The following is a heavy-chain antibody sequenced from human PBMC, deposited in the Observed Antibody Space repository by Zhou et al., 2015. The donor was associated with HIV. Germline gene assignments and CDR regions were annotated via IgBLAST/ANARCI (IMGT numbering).Heavy chain of an antibody. CDR3: AGHFLSDTRIRSRPWT. V-gene: IGHV1-69*09. D-gene: IGHD1-1*01. J-gene: IGHJ4*02. Sequence: QVQLVQSGAEVKKPGSSVKVSCKASGGTFSNYAISWVRQAPGHGLEWVGRNIPNFGVPNYAQKFQGRVTITADKSTGTAYMELSSLRSDDTAVYYCAGHFLSDTRIRSRPWTWAQGTLVTVSS. CDR1: GGTFSNYA. CDR2: NIPNFGVP.